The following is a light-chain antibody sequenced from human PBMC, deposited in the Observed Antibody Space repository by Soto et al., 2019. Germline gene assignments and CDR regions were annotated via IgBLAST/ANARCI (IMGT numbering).Light chain of an antibody. V-gene: IGLV2-14*01. CDR1: SSDVGGYNY. Sequence: QSVLTQPASVSGSPGQSITISCTGTSSDVGGYNYVSWYQQHPGKAPKLMIYEVSNRPSGVSNRFSGSKSGNTASLTISALQAEDEADYYCSSYTSSSTSVFGGGTKVTVL. CDR2: EVS. J-gene: IGLJ3*02. CDR3: SSYTSSSTSV.